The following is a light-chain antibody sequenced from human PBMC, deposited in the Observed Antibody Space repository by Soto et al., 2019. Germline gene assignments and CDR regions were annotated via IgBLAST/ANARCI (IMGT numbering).Light chain of an antibody. Sequence: EIVLTQSPATLSLSPGERATLSCRASQSVSSYLGWYQQKPGQAPRLLIYDASSRATGIPARFSGSGSGTDFTLTISSLEPEDFAVYYCHQYDNAPQTYGQGTKVEIK. J-gene: IGKJ2*01. CDR3: HQYDNAPQT. CDR1: QSVSSY. V-gene: IGKV3-11*01. CDR2: DAS.